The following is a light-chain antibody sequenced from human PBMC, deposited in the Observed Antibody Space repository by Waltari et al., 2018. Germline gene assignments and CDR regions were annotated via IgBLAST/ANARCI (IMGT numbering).Light chain of an antibody. CDR2: KAS. CDR1: QSVRTY. J-gene: IGKJ1*01. V-gene: IGKV1-5*03. Sequence: DIQMTQFPSTLSAYVGDRVTITCRASQSVRTYLAWYQQKPGKAPKLLIYKASTLETGVPSRFSGSGSETEFTLTIASLQPDDFGTYYCQQYNKYSWTFGQGTAVDIK. CDR3: QQYNKYSWT.